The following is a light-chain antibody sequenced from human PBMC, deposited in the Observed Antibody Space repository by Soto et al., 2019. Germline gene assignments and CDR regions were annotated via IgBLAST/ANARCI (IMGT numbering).Light chain of an antibody. V-gene: IGKV3-20*01. CDR3: HQYGSSPQT. J-gene: IGKJ1*01. Sequence: EILLTQSPGTLSLSPGERATLSCRASQSVSSNYLAWYRQKPGQAPRLVIHGASSRATGIPDRFSGSGSGTDFTLTISGLEPEDFAVYYCHQYGSSPQTFGQGTKVDI. CDR2: GAS. CDR1: QSVSSNY.